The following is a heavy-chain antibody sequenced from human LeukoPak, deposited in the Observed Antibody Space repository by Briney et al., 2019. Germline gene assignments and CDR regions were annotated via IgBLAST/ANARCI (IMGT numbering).Heavy chain of an antibody. D-gene: IGHD6-6*01. V-gene: IGHV3-30*02. Sequence: GRSLRLSCAASGFTFSSYAMHWVRQAPGKGLGWVAFIRYDGSNKYYADSVKGRFTISRDNSKNTLYLQMNSLRAEDTAVYYCAKDSSSSYYFDYWGQGTLVTVSS. CDR3: AKDSSSSYYFDY. CDR2: IRYDGSNK. J-gene: IGHJ4*02. CDR1: GFTFSSYA.